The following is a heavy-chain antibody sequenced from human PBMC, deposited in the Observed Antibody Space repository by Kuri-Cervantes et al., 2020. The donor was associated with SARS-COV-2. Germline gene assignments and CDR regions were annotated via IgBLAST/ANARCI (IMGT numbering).Heavy chain of an antibody. D-gene: IGHD3-22*01. CDR2: IGTAGDT. J-gene: IGHJ4*02. V-gene: IGHV3-13*01. CDR3: ATGDDYYDTSGLRN. CDR1: GFTFSSYD. Sequence: GESLKISCAASGFTFSSYDMHWVRQATGKGLEWVSAIGTAGDTYYPGSVKGRFTISRENAKNSLYLQMNSLRAEDTAIYYCATGDDYYDTSGLRNWGQGTLVTVSS.